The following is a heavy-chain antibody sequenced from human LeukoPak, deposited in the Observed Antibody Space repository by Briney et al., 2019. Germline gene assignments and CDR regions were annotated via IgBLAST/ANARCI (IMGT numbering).Heavy chain of an antibody. CDR3: ARDKIVGATKLDY. V-gene: IGHV3-21*01. J-gene: IGHJ4*02. Sequence: GGSLRLSCAASGFTFSSYTMNWVRQAPGRGLEWVSSISSSSSYIYYADSVKGRFTISRDNAKKSLYLQMNSLRAEDTAVYYCARDKIVGATKLDYWGQGTLVTVSS. D-gene: IGHD1-26*01. CDR2: ISSSSSYI. CDR1: GFTFSSYT.